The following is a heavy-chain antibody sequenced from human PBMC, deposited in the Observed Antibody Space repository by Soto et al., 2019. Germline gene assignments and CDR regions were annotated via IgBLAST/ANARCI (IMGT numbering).Heavy chain of an antibody. CDR1: GGSVSNKTYY. V-gene: IGHV4-61*01. J-gene: IGHJ4*02. CDR3: ARTTAVPNTLRSRYFFDY. Sequence: SETLSLTCSVSGGSVSNKTYYWSWIRQPPGKRLEWIGYVYYSGTTNYNPSLKSRVTISVDLSKNQFSLRLSSVTTADTALYYCARTTAVPNTLRSRYFFDYWGQGSLVTVSS. D-gene: IGHD4-17*01. CDR2: VYYSGTT.